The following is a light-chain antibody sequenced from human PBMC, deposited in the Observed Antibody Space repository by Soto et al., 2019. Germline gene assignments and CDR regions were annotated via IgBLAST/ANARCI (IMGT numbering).Light chain of an antibody. V-gene: IGKV1-6*01. CDR3: LQDYNRPYP. CDR2: AAS. Sequence: AIQMTQSPSSLSASVGDRVTITCRASQDIGNDLGWYQQKPGKAPKLLIYAASSLESGVPSRFSGSGSGTDFTLTISSLQPEDFATYYCLQDYNRPYPFGQ. J-gene: IGKJ2*01. CDR1: QDIGND.